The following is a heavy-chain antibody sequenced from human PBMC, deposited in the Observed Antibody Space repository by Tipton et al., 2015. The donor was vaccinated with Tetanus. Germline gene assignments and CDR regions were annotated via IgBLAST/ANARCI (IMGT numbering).Heavy chain of an antibody. V-gene: IGHV4-39*01. Sequence: LRLSCTVSGASISNSSSYWGWIRQSPGKGLEWIGNIYFSGSTYYNPSLKSRVTISVDTSKNQFSLRLNSVTAADTAVYYCAKLFRVRARWITMVVVVPPGYFDYWGQGTLVTVSS. J-gene: IGHJ4*02. CDR2: IYFSGST. CDR1: GASISNSSSY. D-gene: IGHD3-22*01. CDR3: AKLFRVRARWITMVVVVPPGYFDY.